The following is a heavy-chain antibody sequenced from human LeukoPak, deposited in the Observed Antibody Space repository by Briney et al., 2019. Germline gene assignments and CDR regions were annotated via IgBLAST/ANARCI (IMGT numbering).Heavy chain of an antibody. V-gene: IGHV1-8*01. CDR2: MNPNSGNT. J-gene: IGHJ4*02. D-gene: IGHD6-13*01. CDR1: GYTFTSYD. Sequence: ASVKVSCKASGYTFTSYDINWVRQATGQGLEWMGWMNPNSGNTGYAQKFQGRVTMTRNTSISTAYMELSSLRSEDMAVYYCARGNRIAAAGTFGYWGQGTLVTVSS. CDR3: ARGNRIAAAGTFGY.